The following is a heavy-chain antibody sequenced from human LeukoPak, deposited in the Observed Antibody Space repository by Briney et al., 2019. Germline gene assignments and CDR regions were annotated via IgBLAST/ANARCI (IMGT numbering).Heavy chain of an antibody. D-gene: IGHD4/OR15-4a*01. J-gene: IGHJ4*02. CDR3: ARGDDHGVPLTV. CDR2: KYYSGNT. CDR1: GGSISSSRYY. V-gene: IGHV4-39*07. Sequence: SETLSLTCTVSGGSISSSRYYWGWIRQPPGKGLEWIASKYYSGNTYYNPSLKSRVTISIDTSKTQFSLKLSSVTAADTAVYYCARGDDHGVPLTVWGRGTLVTVSS.